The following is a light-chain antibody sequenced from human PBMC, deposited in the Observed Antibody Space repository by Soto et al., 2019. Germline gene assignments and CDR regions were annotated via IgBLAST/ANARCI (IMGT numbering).Light chain of an antibody. Sequence: DVVLTQTPRSLSVTPGQPASISCKSSQSLLYSDGRTYVDGYLQKPGQPPQLLIHEVSNRFSGVPARFSGSGSGTDFTLKISRVEAEDFGVYYCMQSIQLPITFGGGTNVEIK. V-gene: IGKV2D-29*01. CDR1: QSLLYSDGRTY. J-gene: IGKJ4*01. CDR2: EVS. CDR3: MQSIQLPIT.